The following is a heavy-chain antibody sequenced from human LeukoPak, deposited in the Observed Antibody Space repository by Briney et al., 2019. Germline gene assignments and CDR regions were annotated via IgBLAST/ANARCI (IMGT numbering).Heavy chain of an antibody. CDR1: GGSISSYY. J-gene: IGHJ5*02. D-gene: IGHD3-10*01. CDR2: VYYSGST. CDR3: ARESAGYYYGSGSFRFDP. Sequence: PSETLSLTCTVSGGSISSYYWSWIRRPPGKGLEWIGYVYYSGSTNYNPSLKSRVTISVDTSKNQFSLKLSSVTAADTAVYYCARESAGYYYGSGSFRFDPWGQGTLVTVSS. V-gene: IGHV4-59*01.